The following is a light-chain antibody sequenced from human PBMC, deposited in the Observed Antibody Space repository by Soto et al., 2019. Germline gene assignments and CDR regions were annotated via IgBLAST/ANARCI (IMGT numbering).Light chain of an antibody. J-gene: IGLJ2*01. CDR2: LEGSGSY. CDR3: ETWDSNTRV. V-gene: IGLV4-60*02. CDR1: SGHSSYI. Sequence: QPVLTQSSSASASLGSSVKLTCTLSSGHSSYIIAWHHQQPGKAPRYLMKLEGSGSYNKGSGVPDRFSGSSSGADRYLTISNLQFVDQANYYCETWDSNTRVFGGGTKLPS.